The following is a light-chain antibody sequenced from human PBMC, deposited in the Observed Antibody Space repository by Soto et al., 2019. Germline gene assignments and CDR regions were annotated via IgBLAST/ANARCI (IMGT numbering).Light chain of an antibody. J-gene: IGKJ2*01. V-gene: IGKV1-5*01. Sequence: DIQMTQSPSTLSASIGDSVNITCRASQSISSWLAWYQKKPGKAPKLLIYDASGLESGVPSRFSGSGSGTEFTLTINSLQPDDFATYYGQQYYSPMYTFGQGTKLEIK. CDR2: DAS. CDR3: QQYYSPMYT. CDR1: QSISSW.